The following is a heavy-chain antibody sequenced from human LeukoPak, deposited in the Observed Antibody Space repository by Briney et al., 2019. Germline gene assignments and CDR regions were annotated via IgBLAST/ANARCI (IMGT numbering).Heavy chain of an antibody. D-gene: IGHD4-17*01. V-gene: IGHV1-69*05. Sequence: ASVKVSCKASGGTFSSYAISWVRQAPGQGLEWTGRIIPIFGTANYAQKFQGRVTITTDESTSTAYMELSSLRSEGTAVYYCAREGHDYGDYFMAYWGQGTLVTVSS. J-gene: IGHJ4*02. CDR1: GGTFSSYA. CDR3: AREGHDYGDYFMAY. CDR2: IIPIFGTA.